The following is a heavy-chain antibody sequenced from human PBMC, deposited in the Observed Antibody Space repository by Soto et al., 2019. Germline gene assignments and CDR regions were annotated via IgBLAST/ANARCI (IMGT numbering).Heavy chain of an antibody. CDR2: IYHSGST. CDR1: GGSISSGGYS. CDR3: ARHPGYYDILTGYSTYYFDY. D-gene: IGHD3-9*01. Sequence: SETLSLTCAVSGGSISSGGYSWSWIRQPPGKGLEWIGYIYHSGSTYYNPSLKSRVTISVDRSKNQFSLKLSSVTAADTAVYYCARHPGYYDILTGYSTYYFDYWGHGILVTVSS. J-gene: IGHJ4*01. V-gene: IGHV4-30-2*01.